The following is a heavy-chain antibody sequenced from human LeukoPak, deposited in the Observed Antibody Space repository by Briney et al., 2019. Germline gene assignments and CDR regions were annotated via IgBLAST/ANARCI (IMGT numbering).Heavy chain of an antibody. CDR2: IYWNDDK. J-gene: IGHJ5*02. Sequence: SGPTLVKPTQTLTLTCTFSGFSLTTSGVGVGWIRQPPGKALEWLALIYWNDDKRYSPSLKSRLTITKDTSKNQVVLTMTNMDPVHTATYYCAHARAPHYDFWTGYYTASAWFDPWGQGTLVTVSS. CDR3: AHARAPHYDFWTGYYTASAWFDP. D-gene: IGHD3-3*01. V-gene: IGHV2-5*01. CDR1: GFSLTTSGVG.